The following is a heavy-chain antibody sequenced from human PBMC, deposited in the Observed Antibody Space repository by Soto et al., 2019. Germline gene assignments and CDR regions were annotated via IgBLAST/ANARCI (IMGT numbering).Heavy chain of an antibody. J-gene: IGHJ4*02. CDR1: GYIFTNYN. D-gene: IGHD3-22*01. V-gene: IGHV1-46*01. Sequence: ASVKVSCKASGYIFTNYNMHWVRQAPGQGLEWMGIINPSGGSTTHPQKFQGRVTMTRDTSTRTVYMELSSLRSEDTDVYYCARGSDDSSADSSFDYGGQGTRGTVPP. CDR2: INPSGGST. CDR3: ARGSDDSSADSSFDY.